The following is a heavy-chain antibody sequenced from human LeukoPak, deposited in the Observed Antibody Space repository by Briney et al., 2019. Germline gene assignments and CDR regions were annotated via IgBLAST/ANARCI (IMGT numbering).Heavy chain of an antibody. CDR2: IHYSGST. CDR1: GGSISSSSYY. J-gene: IGHJ5*02. D-gene: IGHD6-13*01. Sequence: SETLSLTCTVSGGSISSSSYYWAWIRQPPGKGLEWIGSIHYSGSTYYNPSLQSRVTISIDTSKNQFSLKLRFVTAADTAVYYCARGRGWGYSSSWYLNWFDPWGQGTLVTVSS. V-gene: IGHV4-39*07. CDR3: ARGRGWGYSSSWYLNWFDP.